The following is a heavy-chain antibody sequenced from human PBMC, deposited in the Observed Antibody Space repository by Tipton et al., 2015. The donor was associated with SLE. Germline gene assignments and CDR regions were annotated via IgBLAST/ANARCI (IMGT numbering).Heavy chain of an antibody. Sequence: SLRLSCAASGFTFSSYWMSWVRQAPGKGLEWVANIKQDGSEKYYVDSVKGRFTISRDNAKNSLYLQMNSLRAEDTAVYDCAREPLSWYFDYWGQGTLVTVSS. CDR2: IKQDGSEK. CDR3: AREPLSWYFDY. J-gene: IGHJ4*02. CDR1: GFTFSSYW. V-gene: IGHV3-7*01.